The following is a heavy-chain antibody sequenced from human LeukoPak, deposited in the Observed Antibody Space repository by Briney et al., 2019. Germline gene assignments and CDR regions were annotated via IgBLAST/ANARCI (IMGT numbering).Heavy chain of an antibody. Sequence: PSETLSLTCTVSGGSISSSSYYWGWIRQPPGKGLEWIGSIYYSGSTYYNPSLKSRVTISVDTSKNQFSLKLSSVTAADTAVYYCASPLPYYYGSGSYLPGFDIWGQGTKVTVSS. CDR1: GGSISSSSYY. D-gene: IGHD3-10*01. CDR3: ASPLPYYYGSGSYLPGFDI. CDR2: IYYSGST. V-gene: IGHV4-39*01. J-gene: IGHJ3*02.